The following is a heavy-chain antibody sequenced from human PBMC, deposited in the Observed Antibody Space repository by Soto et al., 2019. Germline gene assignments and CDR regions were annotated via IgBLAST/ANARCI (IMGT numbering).Heavy chain of an antibody. V-gene: IGHV3-23*01. D-gene: IGHD1-1*01. CDR2: ISGSGGGT. CDR1: GFTFSSYA. CDR3: AKFGMATTKRSPPYYIDY. Sequence: PGGSLRLSCAASGFTFSSYAMSWVRQAPGKGLEWVSSISGSGGGTYYADSVKGRFTFSRDNSKNTLYLQMNSLRAEDTAVYYCAKFGMATTKRSPPYYIDYWGQGALSPSPQ. J-gene: IGHJ4*02.